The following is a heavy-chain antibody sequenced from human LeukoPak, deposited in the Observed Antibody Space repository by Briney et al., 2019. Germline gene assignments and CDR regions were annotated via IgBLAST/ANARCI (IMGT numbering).Heavy chain of an antibody. J-gene: IGHJ4*02. CDR3: ARDLAAAGYFDY. CDR2: IHYSGST. V-gene: IGHV4-39*07. D-gene: IGHD6-25*01. CDR1: GGSISSSTYY. Sequence: PSETLSLTCTVSGGSISSSTYYWGWIRQPPGKGLEWIGSIHYSGSTYYNSSLKSRVTMSVDTSKNQFSLTLSSVTAADTAVYYCARDLAAAGYFDYWGQGTLVTVSS.